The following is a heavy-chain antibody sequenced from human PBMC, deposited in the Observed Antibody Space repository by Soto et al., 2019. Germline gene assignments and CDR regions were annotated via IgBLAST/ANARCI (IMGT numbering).Heavy chain of an antibody. V-gene: IGHV4-30-4*01. CDR1: VGSISIGENV. Sequence: PSETLSVTCTFSVGSISIGENVWNWIRQSPGKGLEWIGYIHHSGSTYYNPSLKSRLTISVDTSKNQISLKLNSVTAADTAVYYCARDTGNYPYYFDYWGQGTMVTVSS. CDR2: IHHSGST. CDR3: ARDTGNYPYYFDY. D-gene: IGHD1-7*01. J-gene: IGHJ4*02.